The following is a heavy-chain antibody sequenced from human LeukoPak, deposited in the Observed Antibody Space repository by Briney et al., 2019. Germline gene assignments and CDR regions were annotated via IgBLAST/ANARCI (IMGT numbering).Heavy chain of an antibody. CDR1: GFSLSGYW. V-gene: IGHV3-7*01. J-gene: IGHJ4*02. CDR3: ARGGYSFDY. Sequence: GGSLRLSCAASGFSLSGYWMSWVRQAPGKGLEWVARLHANGDEKNFVGSVQGRFTVSRDNAKNSLYLQMNSLRVGDTAVYYCARGGYSFDYLGQGTLVTVSS. CDR2: LHANGDEK. D-gene: IGHD5-12*01.